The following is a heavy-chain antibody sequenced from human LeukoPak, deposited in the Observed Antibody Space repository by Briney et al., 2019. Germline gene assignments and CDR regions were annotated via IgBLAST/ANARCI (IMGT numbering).Heavy chain of an antibody. D-gene: IGHD2-15*01. CDR3: ARWTGGSCYDL. CDR1: GFTFSHAW. V-gene: IGHV3-21*01. J-gene: IGHJ2*01. Sequence: GGSLRLSCATSGFTFSHAWMNWVRQAPGKGLEWVSSISSSSSYIYYADSVKGRFTISRDNAKNSLYLQMNSLRAEDTAVYYCARWTGGSCYDLWGRGTLVTVSS. CDR2: ISSSSSYI.